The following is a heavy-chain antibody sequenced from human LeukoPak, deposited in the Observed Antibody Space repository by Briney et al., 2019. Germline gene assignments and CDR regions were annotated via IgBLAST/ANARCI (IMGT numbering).Heavy chain of an antibody. J-gene: IGHJ4*02. D-gene: IGHD3-16*02. CDR1: RFTFSAYG. CDR3: AQDLRRVRLGELSLMGYFDY. Sequence: PGGSLRLSCAASRFTFSAYGMHWVRQAPGKGLEWVAFIRYDGSQEYYADSVKGRFTISRDNSKNTLYLQMNSLRAEDTAVYYCAQDLRRVRLGELSLMGYFDYWGQGTLVTVSS. CDR2: IRYDGSQE. V-gene: IGHV3-30*02.